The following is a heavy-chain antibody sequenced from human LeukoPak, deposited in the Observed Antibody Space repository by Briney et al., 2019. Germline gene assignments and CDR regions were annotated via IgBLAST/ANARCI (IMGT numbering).Heavy chain of an antibody. V-gene: IGHV6-1*01. CDR1: GDSVSSNSAA. D-gene: IGHD6-19*01. Sequence: SQTLSLTCAISGDSVSSNSAARSWIRQSPSRGLEWLGGTYYRSKWYNDYAVSVKSRIIISPDTSKNQFSLLLKSVTPEDTAVYYCAKLGDSSTWGQGTLVTVSS. J-gene: IGHJ5*02. CDR2: TYYRSKWYN. CDR3: AKLGDSST.